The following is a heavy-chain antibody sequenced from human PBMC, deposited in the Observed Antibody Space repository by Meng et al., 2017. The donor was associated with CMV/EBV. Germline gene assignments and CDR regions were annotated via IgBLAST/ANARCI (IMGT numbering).Heavy chain of an antibody. D-gene: IGHD3-3*01. CDR3: ARANLFGVVRGAFDF. CDR1: GYSISSGYC. Sequence: GSLRLSCTVSGYSISSGYCWGCIRQPPGKGLEWIGSIIHSGSIYYNPSLKSRVTISVDTSKNQFSLKLGSVTAADTAVSYCARANLFGVVRGAFDFWGQGTMATVSS. CDR2: IIHSGSI. V-gene: IGHV4-38-2*02. J-gene: IGHJ3*01.